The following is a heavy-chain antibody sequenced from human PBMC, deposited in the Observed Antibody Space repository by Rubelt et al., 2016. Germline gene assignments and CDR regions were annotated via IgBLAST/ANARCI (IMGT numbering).Heavy chain of an antibody. D-gene: IGHD6-13*01. J-gene: IGHJ6*02. CDR3: ASVPSSSWSFYYYGMDV. Sequence: QVQLQQWGAGLLKPSETLSLTCAVYGGSFSGYYWSWIRQPPGKGLEWIGEINHSGSTNYNPSLNSRVTISGDTSKNQFSLKLSSVTAADTAVYYCASVPSSSWSFYYYGMDVWGQGTTVTVSS. V-gene: IGHV4-34*01. CDR2: INHSGST. CDR1: GGSFSGYY.